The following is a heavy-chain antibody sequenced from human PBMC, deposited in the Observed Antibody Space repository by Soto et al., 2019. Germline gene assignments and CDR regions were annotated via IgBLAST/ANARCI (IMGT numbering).Heavy chain of an antibody. Sequence: EVHLLESGGGLIQPGGSLRLSCAASGFTFNTYAMIWVRQAPGKGLEWVSTISGGGTDTYYADAVKGRFTISRDNSKNTLFLQVSSRSAEDTALYYCARDRGSPYGCFDYWGQGTLVTVSS. CDR3: ARDRGSPYGCFDY. D-gene: IGHD3-10*01. V-gene: IGHV3-23*01. J-gene: IGHJ4*02. CDR1: GFTFNTYA. CDR2: ISGGGTDT.